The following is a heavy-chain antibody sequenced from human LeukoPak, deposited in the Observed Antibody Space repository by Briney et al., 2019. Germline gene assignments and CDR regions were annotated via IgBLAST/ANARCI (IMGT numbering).Heavy chain of an antibody. V-gene: IGHV1-2*02. Sequence: ASVKVSCKASGYTFTGYYMHWVRQAPGQGLEGMGWINPNSGGTNYAQKFQGRVTMTRDTSITTAYMELSRLRSDDTAVYYCARAGYCSGDSCVNYWGQGTLVTVSS. CDR3: ARAGYCSGDSCVNY. CDR1: GYTFTGYY. CDR2: INPNSGGT. D-gene: IGHD2-15*01. J-gene: IGHJ4*02.